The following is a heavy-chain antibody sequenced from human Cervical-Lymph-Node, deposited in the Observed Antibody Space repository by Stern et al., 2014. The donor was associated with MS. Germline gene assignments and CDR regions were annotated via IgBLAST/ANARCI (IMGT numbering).Heavy chain of an antibody. CDR2: ISYDGSNK. V-gene: IGHV3-30*18. CDR3: AKDGFDY. CDR1: GFTFSSYG. J-gene: IGHJ4*02. Sequence: QVQLVQSGGGVVQPGRSLRLSWAASGFTFSSYGMHWVRQAPGKGLEWVAVISYDGSNKYYADSVKGRFTISRDNSKNTLYLQMNSLRAEDTAVYYCAKDGFDYWGQGTLVTVSS.